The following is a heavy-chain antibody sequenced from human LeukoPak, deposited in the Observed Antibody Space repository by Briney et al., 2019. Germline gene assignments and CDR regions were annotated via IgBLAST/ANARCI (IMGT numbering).Heavy chain of an antibody. CDR1: GYTFTSCG. CDR3: ARFNTVTNLDY. Sequence: ASVTLSCNGSGYTFTSCGISWGRQAPGQGLGWMGWFSAYNGNTNYAQKLQGRVTMTTDTSTSTAYMELRSLRSDDTAVYYCARFNTVTNLDYWGQGTLVTVSS. V-gene: IGHV1-18*01. CDR2: FSAYNGNT. D-gene: IGHD4-17*01. J-gene: IGHJ4*02.